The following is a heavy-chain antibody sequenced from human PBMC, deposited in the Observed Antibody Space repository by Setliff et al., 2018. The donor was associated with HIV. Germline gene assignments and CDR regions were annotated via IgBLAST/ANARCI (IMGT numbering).Heavy chain of an antibody. D-gene: IGHD3-16*01. V-gene: IGHV4-31*01. CDR3: ARDEGGPFDY. CDR1: GDSIRSGHSY. Sequence: PSETLSLXXTVSGDSIRSGHSYWSWIRQQPGKGLEWIGYIYYTGDSDYNPSLKXXXTLSVDTSKNQFSLNLRSVTAADTAVYYCARDEGGPFDYWGQGTLVTVSS. CDR2: IYYTGDS. J-gene: IGHJ4*02.